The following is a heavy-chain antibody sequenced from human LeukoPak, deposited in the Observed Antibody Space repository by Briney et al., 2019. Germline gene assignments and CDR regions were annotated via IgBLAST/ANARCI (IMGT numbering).Heavy chain of an antibody. J-gene: IGHJ3*02. D-gene: IGHD2-15*01. Sequence: PGGSLRLSCAASGFTLSTYAMHWVRQAPGKGLEWVAAVWYDGSNQYYGDSVKGRFTISKDNSENTVYLQMNSLRPEDMAVYYCAREADCSGGGCYRGAFDIWGQGTMVTVSS. CDR2: VWYDGSNQ. CDR3: AREADCSGGGCYRGAFDI. V-gene: IGHV3-33*01. CDR1: GFTLSTYA.